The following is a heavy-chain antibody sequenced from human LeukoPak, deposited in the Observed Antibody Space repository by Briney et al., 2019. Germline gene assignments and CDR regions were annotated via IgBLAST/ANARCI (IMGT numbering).Heavy chain of an antibody. D-gene: IGHD1-7*01. CDR3: ARKIGTGTTPFDY. CDR2: IYYSGST. J-gene: IGHJ4*02. Sequence: SETLSLTCTVSGGSISSYYWSWIRQPPGKGLEWIGNIYYSGSTNYNPSLKSRVTISVDTSKNEFSLKLSSVTAADTAVYYCARKIGTGTTPFDYWGQGTLVTVSS. V-gene: IGHV4-59*01. CDR1: GGSISSYY.